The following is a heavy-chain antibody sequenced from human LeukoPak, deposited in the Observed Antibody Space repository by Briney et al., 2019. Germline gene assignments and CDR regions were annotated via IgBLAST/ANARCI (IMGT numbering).Heavy chain of an antibody. V-gene: IGHV3-7*01. Sequence: PGGSLRLSCPASGFTFSGHWMSWVRQAPGEGLEWVANINQGGSDKYYGDSGKGRFTISRDNANNLLYLQMNSLRGEDTAVYYCTRDRSRAEDDWGQGTLVTVSS. CDR2: INQGGSDK. J-gene: IGHJ4*02. CDR1: GFTFSGHW. D-gene: IGHD1-14*01. CDR3: TRDRSRAEDD.